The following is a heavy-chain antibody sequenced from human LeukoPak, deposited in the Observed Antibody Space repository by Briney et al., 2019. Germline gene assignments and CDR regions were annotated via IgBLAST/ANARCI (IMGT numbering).Heavy chain of an antibody. Sequence: SVTVSCTASGGTFSSYAISWVRQAPGQGLEWMGRIIPIFGTANYAQKFQGRVTITADESTSTAYMELSSLRSEDTAVYYCARIPITMVRGVIYYYYYYGMDVWGQGTTVTVSS. CDR1: GGTFSSYA. J-gene: IGHJ6*02. D-gene: IGHD3-10*01. CDR3: ARIPITMVRGVIYYYYYYGMDV. CDR2: IIPIFGTA. V-gene: IGHV1-69*13.